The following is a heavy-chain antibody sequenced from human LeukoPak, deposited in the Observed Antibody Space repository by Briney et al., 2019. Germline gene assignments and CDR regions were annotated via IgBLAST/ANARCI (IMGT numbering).Heavy chain of an antibody. CDR1: GGSFSGYY. CDR2: INHSGST. CDR3: ATRFYDYVWGSYRHGAFDI. J-gene: IGHJ3*02. V-gene: IGHV4-34*01. D-gene: IGHD3-16*02. Sequence: SETLSLTCAVYGGSFSGYYWSWIRQPPGKGLEWIGEINHSGSTNYNPSLKSRVTISVDTSKNQFSLKLSSVTAADTAVYYCATRFYDYVWGSYRHGAFDIWGQGTMVTVSS.